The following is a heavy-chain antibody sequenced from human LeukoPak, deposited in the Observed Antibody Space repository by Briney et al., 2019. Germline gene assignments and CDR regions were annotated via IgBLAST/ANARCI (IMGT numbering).Heavy chain of an antibody. Sequence: SETLSLTCTVPGGSISSYYWSWIRQPPGKGLEWIGCIYYSGSTNYNPSLKSRVTISVDTSKNQFSLKLSSVTAADTAVYYCARMSGYNYYYYYMDVWGKGTTVTVSS. CDR2: IYYSGST. J-gene: IGHJ6*03. CDR3: ARMSGYNYYYYYMDV. D-gene: IGHD3-3*01. CDR1: GGSISSYY. V-gene: IGHV4-59*01.